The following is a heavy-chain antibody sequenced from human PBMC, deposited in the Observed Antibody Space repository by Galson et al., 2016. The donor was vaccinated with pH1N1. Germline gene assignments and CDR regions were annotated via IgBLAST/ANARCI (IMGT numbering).Heavy chain of an antibody. CDR1: GFTFSNHG. V-gene: IGHV7-4-1*02. Sequence: SVKVSCKASGFTFSNHGINWVRQAPGQGLEWMGWINTKTGNPTYAQGFTGRFVFSLDTSVNTAYLQINSLKADDTAVHYCARETPSPSPTVLRYFDWSRGLSAFDMWGRGTLVTVSS. CDR3: ARETPSPSPTVLRYFDWSRGLSAFDM. J-gene: IGHJ3*02. D-gene: IGHD3-9*01. CDR2: INTKTGNP.